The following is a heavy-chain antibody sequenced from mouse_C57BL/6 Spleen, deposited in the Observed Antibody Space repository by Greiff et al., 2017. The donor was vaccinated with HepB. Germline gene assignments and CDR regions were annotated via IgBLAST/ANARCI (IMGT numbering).Heavy chain of an antibody. Sequence: VQLKESGAELVRPGASVKLSCTASGFNIKDYYMNWVKQRPEKGLEWIGWIDPENGDTEYDSKFQGKATITADTSSNTAYLQLSSLTSEDSAVYYCATGGRFDYWGQGTTVTVSS. V-gene: IGHV14-4*01. J-gene: IGHJ2*01. CDR3: ATGGRFDY. CDR2: IDPENGDT. CDR1: GFNIKDYY.